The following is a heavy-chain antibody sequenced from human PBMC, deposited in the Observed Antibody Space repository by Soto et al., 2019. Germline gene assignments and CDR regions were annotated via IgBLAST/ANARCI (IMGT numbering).Heavy chain of an antibody. CDR3: ARWDGYGDV. V-gene: IGHV3-23*01. Sequence: EVQLLESGGGLVQPGGSLRLSCAASGFSFSTYSMAGVRQTPGKGLAWVSGLSGGGSNTFYAASVQGRFTISVDNSKNTVYLQMNSLRVEDTAVYYCARWDGYGDVWGQGTLVTVSS. D-gene: IGHD4-17*01. J-gene: IGHJ4*02. CDR1: GFSFSTYS. CDR2: LSGGGSNT.